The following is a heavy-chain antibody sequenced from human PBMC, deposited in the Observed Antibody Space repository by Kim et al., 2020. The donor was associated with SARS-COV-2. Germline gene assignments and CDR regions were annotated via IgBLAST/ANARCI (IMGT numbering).Heavy chain of an antibody. Sequence: GGSLRLSCAASGFAFSNFGMHWVRQAPGKGLEWVAVISYSGSNTYYIDSVKGRFTISRDDSNNTLYLQMNSLRVEDTAVYYCARPAGMKVTWTARLDCWGQGNLVSVSS. CDR1: GFAFSNFG. CDR2: ISYSGSNT. CDR3: ARPAGMKVTWTARLDC. V-gene: IGHV3-30*03. J-gene: IGHJ4*02. D-gene: IGHD3-22*01.